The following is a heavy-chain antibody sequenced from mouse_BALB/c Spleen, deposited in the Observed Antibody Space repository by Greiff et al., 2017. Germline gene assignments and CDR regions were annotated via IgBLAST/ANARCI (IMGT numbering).Heavy chain of an antibody. CDR2: ISSGGST. CDR3: ARELYGGYFDY. J-gene: IGHJ2*01. CDR1: GFTFSSYA. V-gene: IGHV5-6-5*01. Sequence: EVQRVESGGGLVKPGGSLKLSCAASGFTFSSYAMSWVRQTPEKRLEWVASISSGGSTYYPDSVKGRFTISRDNARNILYLQMSSLRSEDTAMYYCARELYGGYFDYWGQGTTLTVSS. D-gene: IGHD2-12*01.